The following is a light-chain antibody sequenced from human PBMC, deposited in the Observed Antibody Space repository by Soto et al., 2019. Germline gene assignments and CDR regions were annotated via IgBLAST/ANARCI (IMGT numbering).Light chain of an antibody. J-gene: IGKJ1*01. V-gene: IGKV3D-15*01. CDR2: DAS. CDR1: QSVSSF. Sequence: EIVMAQSPDTLSVSPGERATLSCMASQSVSSFLAWYQQKPGHAPRLLIYDASNRATGIPARFSGSGSGTEFTLTISSLQSEDFAVYYCQQYHIWPPWTSGQGTKVDIK. CDR3: QQYHIWPPWT.